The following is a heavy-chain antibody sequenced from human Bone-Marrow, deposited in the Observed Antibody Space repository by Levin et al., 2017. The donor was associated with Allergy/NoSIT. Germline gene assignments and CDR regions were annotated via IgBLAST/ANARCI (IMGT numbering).Heavy chain of an antibody. D-gene: IGHD3-9*01. CDR1: GYTFTSYY. CDR3: ASTYDILTGYYAFDY. CDR2: INPSGGST. J-gene: IGHJ4*02. V-gene: IGHV1-46*03. Sequence: ASVKVSCKASGYTFTSYYMHWVRQAPGQGLEWMGIINPSGGSTSYAQKFQGRVTMTRDTSTSTVYMELSSLRSEDTAVYYCASTYDILTGYYAFDYWGQGTLVTVSS.